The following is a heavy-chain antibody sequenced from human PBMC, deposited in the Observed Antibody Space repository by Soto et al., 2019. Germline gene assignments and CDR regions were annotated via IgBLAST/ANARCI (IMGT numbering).Heavy chain of an antibody. CDR3: ARGGSGYVWFNEF. CDR1: GGLFSSYA. D-gene: IGHD3-22*01. V-gene: IGHV1-69*01. Sequence: QEQLVQSGAEVKKPGSSVKVSCKDSGGLFSSYAISWVRQAPGQGLEWMGGIIPVFGTTNYAQKFQDRLTITTDESSNTAYMDLSCLKSEDTAIYYCARGGSGYVWFNEFWGQGTLVTVSS. J-gene: IGHJ4*02. CDR2: IIPVFGTT.